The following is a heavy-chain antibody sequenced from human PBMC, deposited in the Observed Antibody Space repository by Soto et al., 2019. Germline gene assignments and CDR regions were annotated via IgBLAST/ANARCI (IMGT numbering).Heavy chain of an antibody. CDR2: IIPIFGTA. J-gene: IGHJ4*02. D-gene: IGHD3-22*01. Sequence: GASVKVSCKASGGTFSSYAISWVRQAPGQGLEWMGGIIPIFGTANYAQKFQGRVTITADESTSTAYMELSSLRSEDTAVYYCARDQGYDSSGYYSPFDYWGQGTLVTVSS. V-gene: IGHV1-69*13. CDR3: ARDQGYDSSGYYSPFDY. CDR1: GGTFSSYA.